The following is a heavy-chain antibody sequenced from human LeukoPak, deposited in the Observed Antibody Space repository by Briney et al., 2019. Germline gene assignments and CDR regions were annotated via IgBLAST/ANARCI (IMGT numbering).Heavy chain of an antibody. Sequence: GGSLRLSCAASGFTFSSYAMSWVRQAPGKGLEWVSAISGSVGSTYYADSVKGRFTISRDNSKNTLYLQMNSLRAEDTAVYYCAKGHINYYDSSGYYWSGLNDYWGQGTLVTVSS. CDR3: AKGHINYYDSSGYYWSGLNDY. CDR1: GFTFSSYA. CDR2: ISGSVGST. D-gene: IGHD3-22*01. J-gene: IGHJ4*02. V-gene: IGHV3-23*01.